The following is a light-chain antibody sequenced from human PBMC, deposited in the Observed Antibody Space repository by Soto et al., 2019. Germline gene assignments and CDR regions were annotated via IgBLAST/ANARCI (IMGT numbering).Light chain of an antibody. CDR1: QSVLYSSNNKNY. CDR2: GES. J-gene: IGKJ1*01. CDR3: QQYYSTPWT. V-gene: IGKV4-1*01. Sequence: DIVMTQSPDSLAVSLGERATINCKSSQSVLYSSNNKNYLAWYQQKPGRPPRLLIYGESTREAGVPNRFSGSGSGTDFTLTISSLQAEDVAVYYCQQYYSTPWTFGQGTKVEIK.